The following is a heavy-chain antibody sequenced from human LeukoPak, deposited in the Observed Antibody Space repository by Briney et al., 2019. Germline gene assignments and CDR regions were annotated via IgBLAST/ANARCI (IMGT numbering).Heavy chain of an antibody. Sequence: SETLSLTCAVSGYSISSGYYWGWIRQLPGKGLEWIGSIYHSGSTYYNPSLKSRVTISVDTSKNQFSLKLSSVTAADTAVYYCAGVVVPAARDWFDPWGQGTLVTVSS. CDR3: AGVVVPAARDWFDP. D-gene: IGHD2-2*01. CDR2: IYHSGST. CDR1: GYSISSGYY. V-gene: IGHV4-38-2*01. J-gene: IGHJ5*02.